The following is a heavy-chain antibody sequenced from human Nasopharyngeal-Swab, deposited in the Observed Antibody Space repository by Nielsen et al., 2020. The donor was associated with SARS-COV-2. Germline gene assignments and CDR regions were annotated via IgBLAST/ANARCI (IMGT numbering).Heavy chain of an antibody. D-gene: IGHD1-20*01. V-gene: IGHV3-48*03. J-gene: IGHJ5*02. CDR1: GFTFSSYE. Sequence: GESLKISCAASGFTFSSYEMNWVRQAPGKGLEWVSYISSSGSTRYYADSVKGRFTISRDNAKNSLYLQMNSLKAEDTALYYCTTRYDWKSPWFDPWGQGTLVTVTS. CDR3: TTRYDWKSPWFDP. CDR2: ISSSGSTR.